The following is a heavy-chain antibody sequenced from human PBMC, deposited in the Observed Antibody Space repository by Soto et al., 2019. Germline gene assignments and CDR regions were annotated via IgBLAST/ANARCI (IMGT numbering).Heavy chain of an antibody. V-gene: IGHV1-8*01. D-gene: IGHD6-13*01. Sequence: ASVKVSCKASGYTFTNYDIIWVRLATGQGLEWMGWMNPNSGDTGYAQKFQDRVTMTRNTSISTAYMELSSLRYEDTAVYYCARGNGAIAAAMNAYWGHGTLVTLST. CDR1: GYTFTNYD. CDR3: ARGNGAIAAAMNAY. CDR2: MNPNSGDT. J-gene: IGHJ4*01.